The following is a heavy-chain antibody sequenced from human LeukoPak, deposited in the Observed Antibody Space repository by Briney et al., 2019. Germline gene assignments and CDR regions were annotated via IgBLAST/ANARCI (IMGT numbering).Heavy chain of an antibody. CDR2: IRYDGNEK. V-gene: IGHV3-30*02. CDR3: AKDVVGQQWLENY. Sequence: PGGSLRLSCAASGFTFSGYGMHWVRQAPGKGLEWVAFIRYDGNEKYYGDSVKGRFTISRDNSKNTMYVQMNSLRDEDTAVYYCAKDVVGQQWLENYWGQGTLVTVSS. CDR1: GFTFSGYG. J-gene: IGHJ4*02. D-gene: IGHD6-19*01.